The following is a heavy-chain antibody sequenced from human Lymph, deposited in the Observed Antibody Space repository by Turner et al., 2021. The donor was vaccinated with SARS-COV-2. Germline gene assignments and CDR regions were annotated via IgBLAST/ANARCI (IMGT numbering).Heavy chain of an antibody. D-gene: IGHD2-15*01. CDR3: ATAPAAVVTGWFDP. Sequence: QVQLVQSGAAVKKPGASVKVSCKVSGYTLPELSMHWLRQTPGKGLEWMGGFDPEDGETIYAQNFQGRVTMTEDTSTDTAYMDLSSLRSEDTAVYYCATAPAAVVTGWFDPWGQGTLVTVS. V-gene: IGHV1-24*01. CDR1: GYTLPELS. J-gene: IGHJ5*02. CDR2: FDPEDGET.